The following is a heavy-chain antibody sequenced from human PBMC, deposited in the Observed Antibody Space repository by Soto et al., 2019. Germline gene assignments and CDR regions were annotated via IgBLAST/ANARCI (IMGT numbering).Heavy chain of an antibody. V-gene: IGHV1-46*01. Sequence: GASVKVSCKASGYTFTSYDINWVRQATGQGLEWMGIINPSGGSTSYAQKFQGRVTMTRDTSTSTVYMELSSLRSEDTAVYYCARDYSERRTTVTTRRDYYYYGMDVWGQGATVTVSS. D-gene: IGHD4-17*01. CDR2: INPSGGST. CDR1: GYTFTSYD. J-gene: IGHJ6*02. CDR3: ARDYSERRTTVTTRRDYYYYGMDV.